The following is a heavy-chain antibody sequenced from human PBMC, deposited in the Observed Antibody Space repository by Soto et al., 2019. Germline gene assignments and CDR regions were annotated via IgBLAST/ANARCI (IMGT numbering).Heavy chain of an antibody. V-gene: IGHV1-3*01. CDR1: GYTFRTYG. CDR2: LNGGTGQT. Sequence: SVKVSRKSSGYTFRTYGMHWVRQAPGQSLEWMGWLNGGTGQTRYSQRFQDRVIITRDTSASTGYMELSSLRSEDTAVYYWPRGKGMEENYFYYGLDIWGQGTTVTVSS. D-gene: IGHD1-1*01. J-gene: IGHJ6*02. CDR3: PRGKGMEENYFYYGLDI.